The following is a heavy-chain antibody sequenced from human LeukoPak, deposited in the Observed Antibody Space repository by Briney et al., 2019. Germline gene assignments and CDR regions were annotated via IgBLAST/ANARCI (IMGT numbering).Heavy chain of an antibody. J-gene: IGHJ6*02. D-gene: IGHD3-16*01. V-gene: IGHV3-7*03. CDR2: INHNGNVN. CDR3: ARGGGLDV. Sequence: GGSLRLSCAASGLTFSSYAMSWVRQAPGKGLEWVASINHNGNVNYYVDSVKGRFTISRDNAKNSLYLQMSNLRAEDTAVYFCARGGGLDVWGQGATVTVSS. CDR1: GLTFSSYA.